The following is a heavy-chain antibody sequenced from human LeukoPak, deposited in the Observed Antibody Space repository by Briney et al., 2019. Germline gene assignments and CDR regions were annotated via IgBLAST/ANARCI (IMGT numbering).Heavy chain of an antibody. CDR1: GFTFSSYW. J-gene: IGHJ6*02. CDR3: AREGGIPGYYYGMDV. CDR2: IKQDGSEK. V-gene: IGHV3-7*01. Sequence: PGGSLRLSCAASGFTFSSYWMSWVRQAPGKGLEWVANIKQDGSEKYYVDSVKGRFTISRDNAKNSLYLQMNSLRAEDTAVYYCAREGGIPGYYYGMDVWGQGTTVTAS. D-gene: IGHD1-26*01.